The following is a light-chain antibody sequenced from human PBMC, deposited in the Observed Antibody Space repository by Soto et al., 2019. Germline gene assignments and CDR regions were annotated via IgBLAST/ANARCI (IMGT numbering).Light chain of an antibody. V-gene: IGLV2-14*01. J-gene: IGLJ1*01. CDR3: SSYTSSSSYV. CDR2: DVT. CDR1: SSDVGGYKY. Sequence: QSALTQPASVSGSPGQSITISCTGTSSDVGGYKYVSWYQQHPDKAPKLIIDDVTNRPSGISNRFSGSKSGNTASLTISGHQAEDEADYYCSSYTSSSSYVFGTGTKLTVL.